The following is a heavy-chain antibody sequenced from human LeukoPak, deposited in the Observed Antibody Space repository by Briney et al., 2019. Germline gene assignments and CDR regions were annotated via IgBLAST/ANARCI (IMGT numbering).Heavy chain of an antibody. CDR2: IHHGGST. CDR3: ARVLGGGSYYFDY. D-gene: IGHD2-15*01. CDR1: GGSISGSNL. J-gene: IGHJ4*02. Sequence: PSETLSLTCTVIGGSISGSNLLSWVRQSPGKGLEWIGEIHHGGSTNYNLSLKSRVIVSVDKSKNQLSLKLTSVTAADTAVYYCARVLGGGSYYFDYWGQGTLVTVSS. V-gene: IGHV4-4*02.